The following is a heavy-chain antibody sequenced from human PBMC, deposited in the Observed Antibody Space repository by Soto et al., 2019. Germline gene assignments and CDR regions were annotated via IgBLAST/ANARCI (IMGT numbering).Heavy chain of an antibody. CDR1: GFPFSSYA. D-gene: IGHD7-27*01. Sequence: EVQLLESGGGLVQPGGSLRLSCVASGFPFSSYAMSWVRQTPGRVLECVSSISSGSNTYYTDSVRGRFTISRDNSKNSLYLQMSSLRADDTALYYCAKASATGKSDGMDVWGQGTTVSVSS. CDR3: AKASATGKSDGMDV. CDR2: ISSGSNT. J-gene: IGHJ6*02. V-gene: IGHV3-23*01.